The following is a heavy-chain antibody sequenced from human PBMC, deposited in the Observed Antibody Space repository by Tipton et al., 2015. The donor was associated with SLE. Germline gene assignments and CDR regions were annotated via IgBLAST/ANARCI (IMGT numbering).Heavy chain of an antibody. D-gene: IGHD3-9*01. CDR1: GASFSGYY. V-gene: IGHV4-59*12. J-gene: IGHJ3*02. CDR3: ARDNLTGPNRAFDI. Sequence: TLSLTCTVSGASFSGYYWSWIRQPPGKGLEWIGYFSDIGRTNYKSSLKSRVTISVDTSKNQFSLKLSSVTAADTAVYYCARDNLTGPNRAFDIWGQGTMVTVSS. CDR2: FSDIGRT.